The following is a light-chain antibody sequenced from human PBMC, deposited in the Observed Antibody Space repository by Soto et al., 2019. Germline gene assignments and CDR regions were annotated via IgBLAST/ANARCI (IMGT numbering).Light chain of an antibody. CDR1: QSVRGY. CDR2: DTS. CDR3: QQYGSSGT. Sequence: EIVLTQSPATLSLSPGERATLSCRASQSVRGYLAWYQQKPGQAPRLLIYDTSNRATGIPARFSGSGSETDFTLTISRLEPEDFAVYYCQQYGSSGTFGQGTKVDIK. V-gene: IGKV3-20*01. J-gene: IGKJ1*01.